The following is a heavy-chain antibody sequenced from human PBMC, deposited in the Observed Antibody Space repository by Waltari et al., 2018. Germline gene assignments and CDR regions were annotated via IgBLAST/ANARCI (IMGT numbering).Heavy chain of an antibody. CDR2: IKQDGSEK. J-gene: IGHJ4*02. Sequence: EVQLVESGGGLVQPGGSLRLACAASGFTFSRYWMSWVRQAPGKGLEWVANIKQDGSEKYYVDSVKGRFTISRDNAKNSLYLQMNSLRAEDTAVYYCATLTRDLEWLCYWGQGTLVTVSS. V-gene: IGHV3-7*01. CDR1: GFTFSRYW. D-gene: IGHD3-3*01. CDR3: ATLTRDLEWLCY.